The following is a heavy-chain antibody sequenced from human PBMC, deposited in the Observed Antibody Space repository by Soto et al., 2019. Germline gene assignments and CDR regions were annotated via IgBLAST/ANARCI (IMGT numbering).Heavy chain of an antibody. CDR3: ARLKSTYYYDSSGYYYPTHAFDI. V-gene: IGHV1-69*01. Sequence: QVQLVQSGAEVKKPGSSVKVSCKASGGTFSSYAISWVRQAPGQGLEWMGGIIPIFGTANYAQKFQGRVTITADESTSTAYMELSSLRSEDTAVYYFARLKSTYYYDSSGYYYPTHAFDIWGQGTMVTVSS. CDR2: IIPIFGTA. D-gene: IGHD3-22*01. J-gene: IGHJ3*02. CDR1: GGTFSSYA.